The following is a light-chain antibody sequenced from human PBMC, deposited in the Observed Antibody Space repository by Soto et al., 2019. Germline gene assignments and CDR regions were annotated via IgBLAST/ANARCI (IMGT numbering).Light chain of an antibody. V-gene: IGKV1-5*03. Sequence: IKMTQSPSSLSASVGDRVTITCRASQTISSWLAWYQQKPGKAPNLLIYKASTLKSGVPSRFSGGGSGTEFPLTISSLQHDDVVTYYCQHYNSYSEAFGQGTKVDI. CDR1: QTISSW. CDR2: KAS. CDR3: QHYNSYSEA. J-gene: IGKJ1*01.